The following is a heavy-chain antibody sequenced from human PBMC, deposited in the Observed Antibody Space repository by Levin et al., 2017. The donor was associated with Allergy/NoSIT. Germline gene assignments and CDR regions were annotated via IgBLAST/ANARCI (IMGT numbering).Heavy chain of an antibody. V-gene: IGHV1-2*02. CDR1: GYTFTGYY. J-gene: IGHJ5*02. CDR3: ARSPPWISGNWFDP. CDR2: INPNSGGT. D-gene: IGHD2-2*03. Sequence: GESLKISCKASGYTFTGYYMHWVRQAPGQGLEWMGWINPNSGGTNYAQKFQGRVTMTRDTSISTAYMELSRLRSDDTAVYYCARSPPWISGNWFDPWGQGTLVTVSS.